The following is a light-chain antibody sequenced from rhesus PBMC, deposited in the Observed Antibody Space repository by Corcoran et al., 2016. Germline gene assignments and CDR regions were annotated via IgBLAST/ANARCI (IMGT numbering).Light chain of an antibody. CDR1: QGINNY. J-gene: IGKJ3*01. CDR2: YES. CDR3: QQYNNSPFT. V-gene: IGKV1-66*01. Sequence: DIQMTQSPSSLSASVGDRVTITCRASQGINNYLSWYQQKPGKAPKHLIYYESSLETGVPSRLSGSRFGTDETLTISSLQPDDIATYYCQQYNNSPFTCGPGTKLDIK.